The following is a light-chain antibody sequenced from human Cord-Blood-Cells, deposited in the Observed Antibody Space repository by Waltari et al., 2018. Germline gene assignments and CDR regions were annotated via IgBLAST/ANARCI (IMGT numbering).Light chain of an antibody. CDR1: SSDVGGYNY. CDR2: AVS. V-gene: IGLV2-11*01. Sequence: QSALTQPRSVSGSPGQSVTISCTGTSSDVGGYNYVSWYQQHPGKAPKLMIYAVSSRPSGVPDRFSGSKSGNPASLTISGLQAEDEADYYCCSYAGSYHYVFGTGTKVTVL. CDR3: CSYAGSYHYV. J-gene: IGLJ1*01.